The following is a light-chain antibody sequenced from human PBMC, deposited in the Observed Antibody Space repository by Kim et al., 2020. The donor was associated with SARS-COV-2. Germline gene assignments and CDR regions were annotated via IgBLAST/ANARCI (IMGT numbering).Light chain of an antibody. V-gene: IGKV3-20*01. CDR2: GAS. CDR1: RSVSNSY. Sequence: EIVLTQSPGIVSLSPGERVTLSCRASRSVSNSYLAWYQQKPGQAPRLLINGASSRATGIPDRFGGSGSETDFTLTISRLEPEDFAVYYCQQYGNSPQTFGQGTKVDIK. J-gene: IGKJ1*01. CDR3: QQYGNSPQT.